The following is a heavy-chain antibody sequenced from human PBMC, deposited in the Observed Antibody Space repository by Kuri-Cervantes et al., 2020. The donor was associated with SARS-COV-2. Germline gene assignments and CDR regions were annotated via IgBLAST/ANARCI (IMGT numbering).Heavy chain of an antibody. J-gene: IGHJ5*02. D-gene: IGHD6-19*01. CDR1: GGSISSGGYS. V-gene: IGHV4-30-2*01. CDR2: IYHSGST. CDR3: ARESIAVAGTGGFDP. Sequence: LRLSCAVSGGSISSGGYSWSWIRQPPGKGLEWIGYIYHSGSTYYNPSLESRVTISVDRSKNQFSLKLSSVTAADTAVYYCARESIAVAGTGGFDPWGQGTLVTVSS.